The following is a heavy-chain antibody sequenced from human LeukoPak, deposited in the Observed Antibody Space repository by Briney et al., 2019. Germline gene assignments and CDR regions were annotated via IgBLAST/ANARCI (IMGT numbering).Heavy chain of an antibody. CDR3: TRHLVRGYCSSTSCYMEDY. J-gene: IGHJ4*02. Sequence: GGSLRLSCAASGFTFSGSAMHWVRQASGKGLEWVGRIRSKANSYATAYAASVKGRFTISRDDSKNTAYLQMNSLKTEDTAVYYCTRHLVRGYCSSTSCYMEDYWGQGTLVTVSS. CDR2: IRSKANSYAT. CDR1: GFTFSGSA. V-gene: IGHV3-73*01. D-gene: IGHD2-2*02.